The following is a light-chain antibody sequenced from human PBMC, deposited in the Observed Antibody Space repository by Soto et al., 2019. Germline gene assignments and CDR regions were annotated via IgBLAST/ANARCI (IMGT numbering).Light chain of an antibody. CDR2: KAS. V-gene: IGKV1-5*03. J-gene: IGKJ1*01. CDR3: HQYNSWWT. Sequence: DIQMTQSPSTRSASVGDRVTITCRARQSISSWLAWYQQKPGKAPKLLIYKASSLESGVPSRFSGSGSGTEFTLTISSLQPDDFATYYCHQYNSWWTFGQGTKVEIK. CDR1: QSISSW.